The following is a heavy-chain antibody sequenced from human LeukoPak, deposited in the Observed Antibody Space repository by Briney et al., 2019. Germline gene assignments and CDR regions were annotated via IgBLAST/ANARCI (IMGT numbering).Heavy chain of an antibody. V-gene: IGHV4-34*01. J-gene: IGHJ4*02. CDR2: INHSGST. Sequence: PSETLSLTCAVYGGSFSGYYWCWIRQPPGKGLEWIGEINHSGSTNYNPSLKSRVTISVDTSKNQFSLKLSSVTAADTAVYYCARISITMVRGVIDYWGQGTLVTVSS. D-gene: IGHD3-10*01. CDR1: GGSFSGYY. CDR3: ARISITMVRGVIDY.